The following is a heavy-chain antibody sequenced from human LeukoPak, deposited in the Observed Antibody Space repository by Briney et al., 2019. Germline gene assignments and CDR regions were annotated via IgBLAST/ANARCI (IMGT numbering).Heavy chain of an antibody. J-gene: IGHJ4*02. V-gene: IGHV3-64D*06. CDR1: GFAFSAYA. CDR3: VPKGTEGY. CDR2: ISPTGDST. Sequence: GGSLRLSCSASGFAFSAYATHWVRQAPGKGLQYVSAISPTGDSTYYADSVKGRFSISRDNSKNTLYLQVSSLRPEDTAVYYCVPKGTEGYWGQGTLVTVSS.